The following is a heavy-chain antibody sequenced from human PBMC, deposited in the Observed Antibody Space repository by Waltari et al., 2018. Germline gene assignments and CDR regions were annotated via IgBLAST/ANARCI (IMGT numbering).Heavy chain of an antibody. CDR1: GGSFSGYY. Sequence: QVQLQQWGAGLLKPSETLSLTCAVYGGSFSGYYWSWIRQPPGKGLAWIGEINHSGSTNYNPSLKSRVTIPVDTSKNQFSLKLSSVTAADTAVYYCARVRSSSFDYWGQGTLVTVSS. J-gene: IGHJ4*02. V-gene: IGHV4-34*01. CDR2: INHSGST. CDR3: ARVRSSSFDY. D-gene: IGHD6-13*01.